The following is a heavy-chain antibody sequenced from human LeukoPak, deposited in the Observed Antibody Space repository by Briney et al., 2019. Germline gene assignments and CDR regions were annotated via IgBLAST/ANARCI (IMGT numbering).Heavy chain of an antibody. CDR2: ISYDGSNK. V-gene: IGHV3-30*18. J-gene: IGHJ4*02. CDR3: AKDTHLDY. Sequence: GRSLRLSCAASGFTFSSYGMHWVRQAPGKGLEWEAVISYDGSNKYYADSVKGRFTISRDNSKNTLYLQMNSLRAEDTAVYYCAKDTHLDYWGQGTLVTVSS. CDR1: GFTFSSYG.